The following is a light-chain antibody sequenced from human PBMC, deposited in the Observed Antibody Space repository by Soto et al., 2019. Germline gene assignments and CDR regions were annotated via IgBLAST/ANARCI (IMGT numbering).Light chain of an antibody. V-gene: IGKV1-39*01. Sequence: DIQMTQSPSSLSASVVDRVTITCRASQTIGNYLNWYQQKPGKAPKLLIYGTSTLQSGVPSGFSGSGSGTDFTLTISNLQPEDLATYYCQQSYRTPHTFGPGTKVDIK. J-gene: IGKJ3*01. CDR3: QQSYRTPHT. CDR2: GTS. CDR1: QTIGNY.